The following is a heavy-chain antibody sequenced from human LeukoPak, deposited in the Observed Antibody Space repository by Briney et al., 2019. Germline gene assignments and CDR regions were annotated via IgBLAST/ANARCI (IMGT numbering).Heavy chain of an antibody. V-gene: IGHV3-7*01. CDR2: IKQDGSEK. CDR1: GFTFSSYW. Sequence: GGSLRLSCGASGFTFSSYWMSWVRQAPGKGLEWVANIKQDGSEKYYVDSVKGRFTISRDNAKNSLYLQMNSLRAEDTAVYYCARGGTTFEHWGQGTLVTVSS. D-gene: IGHD1-1*01. CDR3: ARGGTTFEH. J-gene: IGHJ4*02.